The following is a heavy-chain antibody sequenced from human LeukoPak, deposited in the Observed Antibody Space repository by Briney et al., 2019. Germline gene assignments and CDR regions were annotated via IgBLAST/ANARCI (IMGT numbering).Heavy chain of an antibody. CDR3: ARTSPRHGGFDL. CDR1: GGSISGYY. V-gene: IGHV4-4*07. J-gene: IGHJ3*01. CDR2: IYTSGST. D-gene: IGHD2-15*01. Sequence: SETLSLTCTASGGSISGYYWSWVRQPAGKGLEWIGRIYTSGSTNCNPSLKGRVTMSVDTSKNQFSLQLSSVTAADTAVYYCARTSPRHGGFDLWGQGTMVSVSS.